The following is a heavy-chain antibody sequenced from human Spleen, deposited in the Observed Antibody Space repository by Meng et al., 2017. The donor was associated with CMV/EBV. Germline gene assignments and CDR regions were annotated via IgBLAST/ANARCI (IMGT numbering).Heavy chain of an antibody. CDR3: AKDLGSSGVTGAFDI. CDR1: GFTFSSYG. V-gene: IGHV3-33*06. D-gene: IGHD1-26*01. J-gene: IGHJ3*02. Sequence: GGSLRLSCAASGFTFSSYGMHWVRQAPGKGLEWVAVIWYDGSNKYYADSVKGRFTISRDNSKNTLYLQMNSLRAEDTAVYYCAKDLGSSGVTGAFDIWGQGTMVTVSS. CDR2: IWYDGSNK.